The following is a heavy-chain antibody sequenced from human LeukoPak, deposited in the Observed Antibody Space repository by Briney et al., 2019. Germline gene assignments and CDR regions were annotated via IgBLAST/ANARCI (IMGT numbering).Heavy chain of an antibody. CDR1: GYTFTSYG. V-gene: IGHV1-18*01. Sequence: EAAVKVFCKASGYTFTSYGISWVRQAPGQGLEWMGWISAYNGNTNYAQKLQGRVTMTTDTSTSTDYMELRSLRSDDTAVYYCARRRDFWSGYRDYYYYYMDVWGKGTTVTVSS. CDR2: ISAYNGNT. J-gene: IGHJ6*03. D-gene: IGHD3-3*01. CDR3: ARRRDFWSGYRDYYYYYMDV.